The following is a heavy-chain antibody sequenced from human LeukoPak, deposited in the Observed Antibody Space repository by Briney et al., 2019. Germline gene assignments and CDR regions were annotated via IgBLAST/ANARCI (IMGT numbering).Heavy chain of an antibody. CDR2: ISGSGDST. D-gene: IGHD2-15*01. CDR3: AKIAGKYCTGGSCEVDY. V-gene: IGHV3-23*01. Sequence: GGSLRLSCAASGFTFSSYAMTWVRQAPGKGLEWVSAISGSGDSTYYADSVKGRFTTSRDNSKNTLYLQMNSLRAEDTAIYYCAKIAGKYCTGGSCEVDYWGQGTLVTVSS. J-gene: IGHJ4*02. CDR1: GFTFSSYA.